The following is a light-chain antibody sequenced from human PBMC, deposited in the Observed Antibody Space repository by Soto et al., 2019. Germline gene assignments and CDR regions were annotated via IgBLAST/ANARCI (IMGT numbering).Light chain of an antibody. CDR3: QKYNSAPLT. V-gene: IGKV1-13*02. Sequence: AIQLTQSPSSLSASVGDRVTITCRASQDISSLFAWYQQRPGNPPKLLIYDASSLESGVPSRFSGSGSGTDFTLTISSLQPEDVATYYCQKYNSAPLTFGGGTKVEIK. CDR2: DAS. CDR1: QDISSL. J-gene: IGKJ4*01.